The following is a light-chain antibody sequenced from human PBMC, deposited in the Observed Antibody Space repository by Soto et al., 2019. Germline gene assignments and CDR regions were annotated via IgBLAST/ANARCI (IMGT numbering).Light chain of an antibody. CDR1: SSDVGGYNY. Sequence: QSALTQPPSASGSPGQSVTISCTGTSSDVGGYNYVSWYQQHPGKAPKLMIYEVSKRPSGVPDRFSGSKSGNTASLTVSGLQAEDEAEYYCSSYAGSNDSVFATGPKGTV. CDR3: SSYAGSNDSV. J-gene: IGLJ1*01. CDR2: EVS. V-gene: IGLV2-8*01.